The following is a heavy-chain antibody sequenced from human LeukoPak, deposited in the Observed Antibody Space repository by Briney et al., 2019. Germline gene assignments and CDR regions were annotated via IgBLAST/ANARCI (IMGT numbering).Heavy chain of an antibody. V-gene: IGHV4-61*01. J-gene: IGHJ3*02. CDR3: ARVYVAMESGVAFDI. CDR2: MYYSGST. D-gene: IGHD5-12*01. CDR1: GGSISSSSYY. Sequence: SETLSLTCTVSGGSISSSSYYWSWIRQPPGKGLEWIGYMYYSGSTNYNPSLKSRVTISVDTSKNQFSLRLSSVTAADTAVYYCARVYVAMESGVAFDIWGQGTMVTVSS.